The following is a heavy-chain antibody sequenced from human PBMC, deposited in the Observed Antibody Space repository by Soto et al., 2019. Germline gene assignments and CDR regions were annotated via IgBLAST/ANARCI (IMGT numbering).Heavy chain of an antibody. CDR2: IYYSGST. V-gene: IGHV4-31*03. D-gene: IGHD4-17*01. CDR1: GGSVNNANYF. CDR3: ARDADYGGSRGGMDV. J-gene: IGHJ6*02. Sequence: QVRLEESGPGLVKPSETLSLICSVSGGSVNNANYFWNWIRHHPENGLEWIGYIYYSGSTRYNPSFKTRATLSIDTSKNHFSLRLNSVTVADTAVYFCARDADYGGSRGGMDVWGRGTTVTVSS.